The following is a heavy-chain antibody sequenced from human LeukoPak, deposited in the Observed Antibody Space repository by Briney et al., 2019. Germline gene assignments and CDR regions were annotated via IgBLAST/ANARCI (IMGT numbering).Heavy chain of an antibody. Sequence: ASVTVSCKASGYTFTVYYMHWVRQAPGQGLEGMGWINPNSGGTNYAQKFQGRGTINRETTISTAYMELSRLRSDDTAVYYCARNARTGTFQLGWFDPWGQGTLVTVSS. D-gene: IGHD4-17*01. CDR2: INPNSGGT. CDR3: ARNARTGTFQLGWFDP. J-gene: IGHJ5*02. CDR1: GYTFTVYY. V-gene: IGHV1-2*02.